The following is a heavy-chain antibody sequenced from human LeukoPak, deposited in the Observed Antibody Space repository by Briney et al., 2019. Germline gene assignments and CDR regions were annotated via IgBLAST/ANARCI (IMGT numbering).Heavy chain of an antibody. D-gene: IGHD5-18*01. V-gene: IGHV4-59*01. J-gene: IGHJ4*02. CDR1: GDSIRSYY. CDR3: ARGYGRYFDY. CDR2: LYYSGST. Sequence: SETLSLTCTVSGDSIRSYYWSCIRQPPGKGLEWIGYLYYSGSTNYNPSLKSRVTISVDTSKNQFSLKLSSVTAADTAVYYCARGYGRYFDYWGQGTLVTVSS.